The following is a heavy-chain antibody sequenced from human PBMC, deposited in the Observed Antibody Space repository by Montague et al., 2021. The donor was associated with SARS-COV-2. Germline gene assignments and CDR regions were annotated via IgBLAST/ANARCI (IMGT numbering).Heavy chain of an antibody. J-gene: IGHJ6*02. CDR3: ARARGGTIFGVIGAYCGMDI. CDR1: GGSISNYY. D-gene: IGHD3-3*01. CDR2: MYYSGST. Sequence: SETLSLTCTVSGGSISNYYWSWIRQSPGKGLEWIAYMYYSGSTKYNPSLKSRATISVDTPKNQFSLTLSSMTAADTAVYYCARARGGTIFGVIGAYCGMDIWGQGTTVTVS. V-gene: IGHV4-59*01.